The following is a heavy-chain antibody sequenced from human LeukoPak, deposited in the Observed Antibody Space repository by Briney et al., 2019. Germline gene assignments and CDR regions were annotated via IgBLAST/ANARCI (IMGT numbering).Heavy chain of an antibody. V-gene: IGHV3-21*01. CDR1: GFTFSSYS. J-gene: IGHJ4*02. D-gene: IGHD2-15*01. Sequence: GGSLRLSCAASGFTFSSYSMNWVRQAPGKGLEWVSSISSSSSYIYYADSVKGRITISRDNAKNSLYLQMNSLRAEDTAVYYCARGFWYCSGGSCYSAFFDYWGQGTLVTVSS. CDR2: ISSSSSYI. CDR3: ARGFWYCSGGSCYSAFFDY.